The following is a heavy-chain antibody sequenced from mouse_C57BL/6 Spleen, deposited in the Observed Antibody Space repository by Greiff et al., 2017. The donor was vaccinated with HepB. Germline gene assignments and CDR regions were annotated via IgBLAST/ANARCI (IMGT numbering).Heavy chain of an antibody. Sequence: VQLQQPGAELVRPGTSVKLSCKASGYTFTSYWMHWVKQRPGQGLEWIGVIDPSDSYTNYNQKFKGKATLTVDTSSSTAYMQLSSLTSEDSAVYYCARGGTVNYFDYWGQGTTLTVSS. D-gene: IGHD1-1*01. CDR1: GYTFTSYW. CDR3: ARGGTVNYFDY. V-gene: IGHV1-59*01. CDR2: IDPSDSYT. J-gene: IGHJ2*01.